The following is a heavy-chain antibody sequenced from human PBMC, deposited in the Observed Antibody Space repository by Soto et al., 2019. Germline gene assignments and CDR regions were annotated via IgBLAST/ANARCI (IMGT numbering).Heavy chain of an antibody. V-gene: IGHV1-3*01. D-gene: IGHD4-17*01. CDR2: INVGDGHT. Sequence: GASVKVSCKASGYTFTSYAIHWVRQAPGQRLEWMGWINVGDGHTKYSQKFQGRVTITRDTSASTAYMELSSLRSDDTAVFYCAREPYGGYEYDYWG. CDR3: AREPYGGYEYDY. CDR1: GYTFTSYA. J-gene: IGHJ4*01.